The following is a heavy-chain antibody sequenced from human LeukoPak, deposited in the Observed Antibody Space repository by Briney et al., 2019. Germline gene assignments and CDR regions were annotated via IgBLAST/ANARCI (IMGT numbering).Heavy chain of an antibody. D-gene: IGHD3-10*01. CDR3: AKDLALWFGESYYFDY. CDR2: IRCDGSNK. J-gene: IGHJ4*02. CDR1: GFTFSSYG. Sequence: GGSLRLSCAASGFTFSSYGMHWVRQAPGKGLEWVAFIRCDGSNKYYADSVKGRFTISRDNSKNTLYLQMNSLRAEDTAVYYCAKDLALWFGESYYFDYWGQGTLVTVSS. V-gene: IGHV3-30*02.